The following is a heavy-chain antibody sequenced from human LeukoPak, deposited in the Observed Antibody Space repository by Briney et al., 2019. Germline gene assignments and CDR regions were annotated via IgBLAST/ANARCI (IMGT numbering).Heavy chain of an antibody. CDR2: ISSSSSYI. CDR1: GFTFSSYS. D-gene: IGHD6-13*01. Sequence: PGGSLRLSCAASGFTFSSYSMNWVRQALGKGLEWVSSISSSSSYIYYADSVKGRFTISRDNAKNSLYLQMNSLRAEDTAVYYCARAKSSSSWHDYWGQGTLVTVSS. V-gene: IGHV3-21*01. CDR3: ARAKSSSSWHDY. J-gene: IGHJ4*02.